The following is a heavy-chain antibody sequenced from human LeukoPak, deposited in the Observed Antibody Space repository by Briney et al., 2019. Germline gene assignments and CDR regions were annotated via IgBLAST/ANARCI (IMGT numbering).Heavy chain of an antibody. CDR1: GYSISSGYY. Sequence: SETLSLTCTVSGYSISSGYYWGWIRQPPGKGLEWIGEINHSGSTNYNPSLKSRVTISIDTSNNQLSLKVNSVTAADTAMYYCVKSNSRYQPWTLDIWGRGTMVTVSS. J-gene: IGHJ3*02. V-gene: IGHV4-38-2*02. D-gene: IGHD2-2*01. CDR3: VKSNSRYQPWTLDI. CDR2: INHSGST.